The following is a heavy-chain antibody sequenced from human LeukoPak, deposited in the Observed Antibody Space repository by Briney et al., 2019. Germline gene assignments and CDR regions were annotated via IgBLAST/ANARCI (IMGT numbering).Heavy chain of an antibody. J-gene: IGHJ6*02. Sequence: AASVKVSCKASGGTFSSYAISWVRQAPGQGLEWMGGIIPIFGTANYAQKFQGRVTITADESTSTAYMELSSLRSEDTAVYYCARERYNWNDDYYYGMDVWGQGTTVTVSS. D-gene: IGHD1-20*01. CDR1: GGTFSSYA. CDR2: IIPIFGTA. CDR3: ARERYNWNDDYYYGMDV. V-gene: IGHV1-69*13.